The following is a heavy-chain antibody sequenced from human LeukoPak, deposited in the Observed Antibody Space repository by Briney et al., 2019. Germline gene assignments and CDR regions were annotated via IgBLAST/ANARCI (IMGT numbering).Heavy chain of an antibody. V-gene: IGHV1-2*02. D-gene: IGHD5-24*01. CDR3: ARTVEMATIIAFDI. CDR1: GYTFTGYY. J-gene: IGHJ3*02. Sequence: ALVKVSCKASGYTFTGYYMHWVRQAPGQGLEWMGWINPNSGGTNYAQKFQGRVTMTRDTSISTAYMELSRLRSDDTAVYYCARTVEMATIIAFDIWGQGTMVTVSS. CDR2: INPNSGGT.